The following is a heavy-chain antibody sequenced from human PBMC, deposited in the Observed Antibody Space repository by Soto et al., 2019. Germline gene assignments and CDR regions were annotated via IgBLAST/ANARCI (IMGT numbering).Heavy chain of an antibody. Sequence: SVKVSCKASGGTFSSYTISWVRQAPGQRLEWMGRIIPSNGNTKYSQKFQGRVTITRDKSTSTAYMELSSMRSEDTAVYYCARDFGGLRYFDWPWGQGTLVTVSS. V-gene: IGHV1-69*08. CDR3: ARDFGGLRYFDWP. D-gene: IGHD3-9*01. CDR1: GGTFSSYT. J-gene: IGHJ4*02. CDR2: IIPSNGNT.